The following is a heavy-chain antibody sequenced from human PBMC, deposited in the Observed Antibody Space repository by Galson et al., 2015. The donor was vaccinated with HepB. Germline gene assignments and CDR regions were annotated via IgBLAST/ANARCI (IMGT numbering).Heavy chain of an antibody. J-gene: IGHJ4*02. CDR3: AKALGTHLRPLDY. D-gene: IGHD3-3*02. CDR1: GFTVSTYG. CDR2: LRYDGTSK. Sequence: SLRLSCAASGFTVSTYGMYWVRQAPGKGLEWVTFLRYDGTSKYYADSVKGRFTISRDNSKNTLYLQMDSLRAEDTAVYYCAKALGTHLRPLDYWGQGTLSPSPQ. V-gene: IGHV3-30*02.